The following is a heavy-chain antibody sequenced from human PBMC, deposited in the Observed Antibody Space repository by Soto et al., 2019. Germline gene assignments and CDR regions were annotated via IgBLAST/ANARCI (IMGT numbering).Heavy chain of an antibody. CDR1: GGTFSSYA. CDR2: IIPIFGTA. J-gene: IGHJ5*02. V-gene: IGHV1-69*01. Sequence: QVQLVQSGAEVQKPGSSVKVSCKASGGTFSSYAISWVRQAPGQGLEWMGGIIPIFGTANYAQKFQGRVTITADESTSTAYMELSSLRSEDTAVYYCARDMAGEYCSGGSCYLNWFDPWGQGTLVTVSS. CDR3: ARDMAGEYCSGGSCYLNWFDP. D-gene: IGHD2-15*01.